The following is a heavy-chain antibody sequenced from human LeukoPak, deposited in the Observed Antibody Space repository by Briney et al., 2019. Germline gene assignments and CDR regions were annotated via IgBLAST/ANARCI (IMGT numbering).Heavy chain of an antibody. V-gene: IGHV3-33*06. CDR2: IWFDKNQ. Sequence: GRSLRLSCAASGFILNDYGMHWVRQAPGKGLEWVADIWFDKNQHFADSVKGRFTISKDNSKNTVYLQMSSLRVDDTAVYYCAKAASSSWPSYYYGMDVWGQGTTVTVSS. CDR3: AKAASSSWPSYYYGMDV. D-gene: IGHD6-13*01. J-gene: IGHJ6*02. CDR1: GFILNDYG.